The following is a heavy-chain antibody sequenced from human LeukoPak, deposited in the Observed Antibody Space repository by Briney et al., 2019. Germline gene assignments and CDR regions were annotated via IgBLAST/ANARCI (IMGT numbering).Heavy chain of an antibody. J-gene: IGHJ2*01. CDR3: ARFTLKYWYFDL. Sequence: SETLSLTCTVSGGSISSSSYYWGWIRQPPGKGLEWIGSIYYSGSTYYNPSLKSRVTISVDTSKNQFSLKLSSVTAADTAVYYCARFTLKYWYFDLWGRGTLVTVSS. CDR1: GGSISSSSYY. D-gene: IGHD3-22*01. V-gene: IGHV4-39*07. CDR2: IYYSGST.